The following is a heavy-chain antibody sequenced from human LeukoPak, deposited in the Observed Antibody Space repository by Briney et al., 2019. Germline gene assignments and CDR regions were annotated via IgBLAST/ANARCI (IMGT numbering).Heavy chain of an antibody. CDR2: ISSSSSYI. CDR1: GFTFSSYS. D-gene: IGHD3-22*01. Sequence: PGGSLRLSCAASGFTFSSYSMNWVRQAPGKGLEWVSSISSSSSYIYYADSVKGRFTISRDNAKNSLYLQMNSLRAEDTAVYYCACQVRYDSSGYSEDYYYYGMDVWGQGTTVTVSS. J-gene: IGHJ6*02. V-gene: IGHV3-21*01. CDR3: ACQVRYDSSGYSEDYYYYGMDV.